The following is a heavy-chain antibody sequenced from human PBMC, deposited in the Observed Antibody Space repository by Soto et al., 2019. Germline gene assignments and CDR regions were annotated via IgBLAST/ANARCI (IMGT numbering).Heavy chain of an antibody. CDR3: VRVVAIPGYPDH. CDR1: GGTFSSYA. Sequence: QVQLVQSGAEVRQPASSVKVSCTTSGGTFSSYAISWVRQAPGQGLEWMGGIVPIVGTTTYAQKFQGRVTITADEATSTAYMQLSRLRSDDTAVYYCVRVVAIPGYPDHWGQGTLVTVSS. CDR2: IVPIVGTT. J-gene: IGHJ4*02. V-gene: IGHV1-69*12. D-gene: IGHD5-12*01.